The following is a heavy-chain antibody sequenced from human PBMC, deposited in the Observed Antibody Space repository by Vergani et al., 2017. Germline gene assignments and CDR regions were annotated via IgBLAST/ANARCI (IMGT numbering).Heavy chain of an antibody. J-gene: IGHJ6*03. D-gene: IGHD3-9*01. CDR3: ASSPNDYDILTGYYNYYYYYMDV. V-gene: IGHV1-69*01. Sequence: QVQLVQSGAEVKKPGSSVKVSCKASGGTFSSYAISWVRQAPGQGLEWMGGIIPIFGTANYAQKFQGRVTITADESTSTAYMELSSVTAADTAVYYCASSPNDYDILTGYYNYYYYYMDVWGKGTTVTVSS. CDR2: IIPIFGTA. CDR1: GGTFSSYA.